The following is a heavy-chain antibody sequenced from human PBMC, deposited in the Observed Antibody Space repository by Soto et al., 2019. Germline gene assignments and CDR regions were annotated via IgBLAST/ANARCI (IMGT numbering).Heavy chain of an antibody. CDR3: ARGDGSSWYYY. Sequence: SGGSLRLSCAASGFTFSSYSMNWVRQAPGKGLEWVSYISSSSSTIFYADSVKGRFTISRDNAKNSVYLQMNSLRDEDTAVYYCARGDGSSWYYYWGQGTLVTVSS. D-gene: IGHD6-13*01. CDR1: GFTFSSYS. J-gene: IGHJ4*02. CDR2: ISSSSSTI. V-gene: IGHV3-48*02.